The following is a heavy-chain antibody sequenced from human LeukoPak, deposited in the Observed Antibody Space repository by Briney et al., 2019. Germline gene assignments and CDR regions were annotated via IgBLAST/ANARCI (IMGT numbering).Heavy chain of an antibody. Sequence: GGSLRLSCAASGFTFSSYAMHWVRQAPGKGLEWVAVISYDGSNKYYADSVKGRFTISRDNSKNTLYLQMNSLRAEDTAVNYCARESGYSSSWLNWFDPWGQGTLVTVSS. CDR1: GFTFSSYA. CDR3: ARESGYSSSWLNWFDP. CDR2: ISYDGSNK. D-gene: IGHD6-13*01. V-gene: IGHV3-30-3*01. J-gene: IGHJ5*02.